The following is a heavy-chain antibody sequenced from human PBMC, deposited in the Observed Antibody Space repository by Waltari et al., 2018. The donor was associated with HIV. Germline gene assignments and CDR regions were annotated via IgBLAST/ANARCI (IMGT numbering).Heavy chain of an antibody. CDR3: VRRSVLGLDL. J-gene: IGHJ6*02. V-gene: IGHV3-30*04. D-gene: IGHD6-19*01. CDR1: GGMISNHA. Sequence: VQSGGGVAQPGVSLRLSCTAAGGMISNHAMPWVRQSADKRLEWVAVITYDGGNQFVTDSLKGRFIISRDNARDTLYLEMKLLKVEDSGIYYCVRRSVLGLDLWGQGTTVIVS. CDR2: ITYDGGNQ.